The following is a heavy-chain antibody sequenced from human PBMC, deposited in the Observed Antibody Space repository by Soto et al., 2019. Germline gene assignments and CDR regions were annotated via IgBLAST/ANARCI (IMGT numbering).Heavy chain of an antibody. D-gene: IGHD2-21*02. CDR1: GGSISSEYFH. V-gene: IGHV4-30-4*08. CDR3: AREDDGGDRDYYGXDV. Sequence: SEALSLTCAVSGGSISSEYFHWTWIRQSPGKGLEWIGYIHYTGSIMYNPSFKSRLTMAVDTTKNQFSLQLTSVTAADTAVYFCAREDDGGDRDYYGXDVWGQGTTVTVSS. CDR2: IHYTGSI. J-gene: IGHJ6*02.